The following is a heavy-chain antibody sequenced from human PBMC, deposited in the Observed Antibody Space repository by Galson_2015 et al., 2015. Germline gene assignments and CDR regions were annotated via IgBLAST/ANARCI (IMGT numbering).Heavy chain of an antibody. Sequence: SVKVSCKASGYSFTIYGINWVRQAPGQGLEWMGRISAYTGDTNYAQKFQDRVTMTTDTPTSTAYMELRSLSSDDTAVYYCARRYCSTTSCPEGDYWGQGTLVPVSS. CDR3: ARRYCSTTSCPEGDY. V-gene: IGHV1-18*01. CDR1: GYSFTIYG. J-gene: IGHJ4*02. D-gene: IGHD2-2*01. CDR2: ISAYTGDT.